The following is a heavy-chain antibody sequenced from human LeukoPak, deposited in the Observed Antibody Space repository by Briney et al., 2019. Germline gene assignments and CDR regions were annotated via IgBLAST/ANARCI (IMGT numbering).Heavy chain of an antibody. Sequence: SGPTLVNPTQTLTLTCNFSGFSLSTIGMRMSWIRQPPVKAPEWLGRIDWDGNKIYTTSLENRLTISKDTSKNQVVLTMTSMDPVDTATYYCARSSNSGGWYDVDYWGQGALVTVSS. CDR2: IDWDGNK. V-gene: IGHV2-70*04. CDR1: GFSLSTIGMR. J-gene: IGHJ4*02. D-gene: IGHD6-19*01. CDR3: ARSSNSGGWYDVDY.